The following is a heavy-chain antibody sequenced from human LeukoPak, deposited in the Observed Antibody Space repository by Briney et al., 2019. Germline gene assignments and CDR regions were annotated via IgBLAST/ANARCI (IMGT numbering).Heavy chain of an antibody. CDR1: GFTFSGYC. D-gene: IGHD6-13*01. V-gene: IGHV3-48*01. CDR2: IDTSGTNI. J-gene: IGHJ4*02. CDR3: AREGDTTGAAGTEFDY. Sequence: GGSLRLSCAASGFTFSGYCMTWVRRASGKGLEWVSYIDTSGTNIYYSDSVRGRFTISRDNAKNSLYLQMNSLRAEDTAVYYCAREGDTTGAAGTEFDYWGQGALVTVSS.